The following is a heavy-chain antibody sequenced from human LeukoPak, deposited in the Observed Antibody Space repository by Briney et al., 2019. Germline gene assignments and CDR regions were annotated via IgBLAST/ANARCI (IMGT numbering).Heavy chain of an antibody. CDR2: IYYSGST. CDR3: ARSYSSSSYFDY. J-gene: IGHJ4*02. CDR1: GGSISSYY. Sequence: SETLSLTCIVSGGSISSYYWSWIRQPPGEGLEWIGYIYYSGSTNYNPSLKSRVTISVDTSKNQFSLKLSSVTAADTAVYHCARSYSSSSYFDYWGQGTLVTVSS. V-gene: IGHV4-59*01. D-gene: IGHD6-13*01.